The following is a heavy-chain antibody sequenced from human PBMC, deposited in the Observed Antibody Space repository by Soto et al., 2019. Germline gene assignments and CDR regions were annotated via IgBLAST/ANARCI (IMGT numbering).Heavy chain of an antibody. CDR1: GGTFSSYA. Sequence: QVQLVQSGAEVKKLGSSVKVSCKASGGTFSSYAISWVRQAPGQGLEWMGGIIPIFGTANYAQKFQGRVTITADKSTSTAYMELSSLRSEDTAVYYCATSVGATLRGYFDYWGQGTLVTVSS. D-gene: IGHD1-26*01. CDR3: ATSVGATLRGYFDY. J-gene: IGHJ4*02. CDR2: IIPIFGTA. V-gene: IGHV1-69*06.